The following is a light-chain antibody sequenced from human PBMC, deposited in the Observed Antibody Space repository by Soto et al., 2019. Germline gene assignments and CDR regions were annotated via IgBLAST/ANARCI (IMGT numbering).Light chain of an antibody. CDR1: SSDVGNYKY. J-gene: IGLJ3*02. V-gene: IGLV2-8*01. CDR2: EVS. CDR3: SSYAGSNLGV. Sequence: QSVLTQSPSASGSPGQSVTISCTGTSSDVGNYKYVSWYQQHPGKAPKLMIYEVSKRPSGVPDRFSGSKSGNTASLTVSGLQVEDEADYYCSSYAGSNLGVFGGGTKLTVL.